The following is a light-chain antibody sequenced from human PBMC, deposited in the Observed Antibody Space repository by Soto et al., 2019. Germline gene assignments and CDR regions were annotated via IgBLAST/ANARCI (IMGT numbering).Light chain of an antibody. V-gene: IGKV1D-12*01. CDR2: YAS. Sequence: DIQMTQSPSSGSSSVGYIVTITCRSSQVINNLLAWYQQKPGKVPKLLIYYASNLQSGVPSRFSGTGYGTDFTLTISSLQPDDFETYFCLKTGSVPWTFGHGTKVDIK. CDR1: QVINNL. CDR3: LKTGSVPWT. J-gene: IGKJ1*01.